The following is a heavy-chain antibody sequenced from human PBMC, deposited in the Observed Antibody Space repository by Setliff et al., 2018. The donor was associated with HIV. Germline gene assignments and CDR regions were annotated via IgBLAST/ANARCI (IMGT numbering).Heavy chain of an antibody. J-gene: IGHJ3*02. V-gene: IGHV4-31*03. CDR3: ARDGIYDYSNYVDAFDI. CDR2: IHYSGST. D-gene: IGHD4-4*01. Sequence: SETLSLTCTVSGGSISSGGYYWSWIRQHPGKGLEYIGYIHYSGSTYYNPSLKSRVTISVDTSKNQFSLRLNSVTAADTAVYYCARDGIYDYSNYVDAFDIWGQGTMVTVSS. CDR1: GGSISSGGYY.